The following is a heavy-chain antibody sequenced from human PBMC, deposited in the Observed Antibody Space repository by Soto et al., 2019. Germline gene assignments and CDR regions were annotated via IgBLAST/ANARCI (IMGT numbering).Heavy chain of an antibody. J-gene: IGHJ4*02. V-gene: IGHV3-30*18. CDR1: GFTFSSYG. D-gene: IGHD2-15*01. CDR3: ANLGYCSGGSCYSLGYFDY. Sequence: QVQLVESGGSVVQPGRSLRLSCAASGFTFSSYGMHWVRQAPGKGLEWVAVISYDGSNKYYADSVKGRFTISRDNSKNTLYLQMNSLRAEDTAVYYCANLGYCSGGSCYSLGYFDYWGQGTLVTVSS. CDR2: ISYDGSNK.